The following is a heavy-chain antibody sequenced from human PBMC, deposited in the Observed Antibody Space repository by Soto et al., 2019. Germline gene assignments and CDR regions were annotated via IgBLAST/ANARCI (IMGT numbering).Heavy chain of an antibody. D-gene: IGHD5-18*01. Sequence: SETLSLTCTVSGGSISSGDYYWSWIRQPPGKGLEWIGYIYYSGSTYYNPSLKSRVTISVDTSKNQFSLKLSSVTAADTAVYYCARAFGETGYSYGSWGQGTLATVSS. CDR1: GGSISSGDYY. CDR3: ARAFGETGYSYGS. CDR2: IYYSGST. J-gene: IGHJ1*01. V-gene: IGHV4-30-4*01.